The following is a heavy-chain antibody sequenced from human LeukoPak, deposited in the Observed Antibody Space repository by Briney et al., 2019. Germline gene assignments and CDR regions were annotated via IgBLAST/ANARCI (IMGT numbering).Heavy chain of an antibody. D-gene: IGHD3-22*01. CDR1: GGTFSSYA. V-gene: IGHV1-69*04. Sequence: SVKVSCKASGGTFSSYAISWVRQAPGQGLEWMGRIIPILGIANYAQKFQGRVTITADKSTSTAYMELSSLRSEDTAVYYCARGALYDSSGYYSQGFDHWGQGTLVTVSS. J-gene: IGHJ4*02. CDR3: ARGALYDSSGYYSQGFDH. CDR2: IIPILGIA.